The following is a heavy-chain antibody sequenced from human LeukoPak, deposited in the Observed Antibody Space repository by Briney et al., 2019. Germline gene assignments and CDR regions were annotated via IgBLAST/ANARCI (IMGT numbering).Heavy chain of an antibody. CDR3: VKVRGYDPPYYYYAMDV. V-gene: IGHV3-23*01. J-gene: IGHJ6*02. CDR1: GFTFSTYG. CDR2: ISGSGGST. D-gene: IGHD5-12*01. Sequence: PGGSLRLSCAASGFTFSTYGMSWVRQAPGKGLEGVSVISGSGGSTYYADSVKGRFTISRDNSKSTLYLQMNSLRAEDTAVYYCVKVRGYDPPYYYYAMDVWGQGTTVTVSS.